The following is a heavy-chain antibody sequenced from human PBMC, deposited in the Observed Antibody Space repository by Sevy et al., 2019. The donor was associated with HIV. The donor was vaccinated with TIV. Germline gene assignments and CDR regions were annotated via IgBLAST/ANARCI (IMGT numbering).Heavy chain of an antibody. CDR1: GYTFTTYD. J-gene: IGHJ6*02. D-gene: IGHD2-2*01. CDR3: ARFLSTSYYYYHAMDV. V-gene: IGHV1-8*01. Sequence: ASVKVSCKASGYTFTTYDINWVRQATGQGLEWMGWMNPNSGNTGYAQKFQGRVTMTRNTSIETAYMELSSLRSEDTAVYCYARFLSTSYYYYHAMDVWGQGTTVTVSS. CDR2: MNPNSGNT.